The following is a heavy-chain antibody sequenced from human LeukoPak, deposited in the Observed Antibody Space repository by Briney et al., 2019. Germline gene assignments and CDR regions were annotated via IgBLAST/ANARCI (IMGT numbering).Heavy chain of an antibody. Sequence: GASVKLSCKASGYSFTSYGISWVRQAPGQGLEWMGWISAYNGNTNYAQKLQGGITMTTDTSTSTAYMDLRSLRSDDTAVYYCARDYYDSSGCLRDYWGQGTLGTVSS. D-gene: IGHD3-22*01. CDR1: GYSFTSYG. CDR2: ISAYNGNT. CDR3: ARDYYDSSGCLRDY. J-gene: IGHJ4*02. V-gene: IGHV1-18*01.